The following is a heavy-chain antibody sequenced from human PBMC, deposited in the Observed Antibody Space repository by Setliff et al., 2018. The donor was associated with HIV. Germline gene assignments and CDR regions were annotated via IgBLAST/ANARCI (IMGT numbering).Heavy chain of an antibody. V-gene: IGHV3-21*01. D-gene: IGHD2-15*01. J-gene: IGHJ6*03. Sequence: AGGSLRLSCAASGFTFRSYSMNWVRQAPGKGLEWVASISSTGGHIYYDDSVKGRFTISRDNARSSVYLQMNSLRAEETALYYCVRDPGCSGGTCSGVFFSYYSMDVWGKGTTVTVSS. CDR3: VRDPGCSGGTCSGVFFSYYSMDV. CDR1: GFTFRSYS. CDR2: ISSTGGHI.